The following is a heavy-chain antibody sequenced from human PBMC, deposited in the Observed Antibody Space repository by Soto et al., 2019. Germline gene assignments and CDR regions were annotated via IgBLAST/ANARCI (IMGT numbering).Heavy chain of an antibody. V-gene: IGHV4-59*01. J-gene: IGHJ4*02. CDR3: AVSGSLTSLDY. Sequence: SETVSLTCTVSGGSISSYYWSWIRQPPGKGLEWIGYIYYSGSTNYNPSLKSRVTISVDTSKNQFSLKLSSVTAADTAVYYCAVSGSLTSLDYWGQGTLVTVSS. D-gene: IGHD1-26*01. CDR1: GGSISSYY. CDR2: IYYSGST.